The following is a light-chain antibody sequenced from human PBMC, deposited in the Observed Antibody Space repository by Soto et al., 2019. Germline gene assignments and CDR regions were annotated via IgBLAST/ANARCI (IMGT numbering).Light chain of an antibody. CDR1: QGITRY. V-gene: IGKV1-39*01. J-gene: IGKJ5*01. CDR3: KQSFDLPPVT. Sequence: DIQMTQSPSSLSASIGDRVILTCRASQGITRYLNWYQVKTGKAPKLLIYDATRLESGVPSRFSGSGFWTAFTLTITNLQHEDFATYYCKQSFDLPPVTFCQGTRLDIK. CDR2: DAT.